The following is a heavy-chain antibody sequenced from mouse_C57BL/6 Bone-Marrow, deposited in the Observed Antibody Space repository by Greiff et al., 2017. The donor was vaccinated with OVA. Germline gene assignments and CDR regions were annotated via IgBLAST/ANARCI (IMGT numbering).Heavy chain of an antibody. CDR1: GFTFSDYG. CDR3: ASYGNYGAYAMDY. CDR2: ISSGSSTI. J-gene: IGHJ4*01. Sequence: EVNLVESGGGLVKPGGSLKLSCAASGFTFSDYGMHWVRQAPEKGLEWVAYISSGSSTIYYADTVKGRFTISRDNAKNTLFLQMTSLRSEDTAMYYCASYGNYGAYAMDYWGQGTSVTVSS. D-gene: IGHD2-1*01. V-gene: IGHV5-17*01.